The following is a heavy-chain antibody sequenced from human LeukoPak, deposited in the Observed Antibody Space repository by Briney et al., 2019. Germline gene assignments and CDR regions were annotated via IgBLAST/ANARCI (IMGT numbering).Heavy chain of an antibody. CDR3: ARPPYGDYDNFDY. CDR1: GFTFSSYA. Sequence: GGSLRLSCAASGFTFSSYAMHWVRQAPGKGLEWVVVISYDGSNKYYADSVKGRFTISRDNSKNTLYLQMNSLRAEDTAVYYCARPPYGDYDNFDYWGQGTLVTVSS. V-gene: IGHV3-30*04. D-gene: IGHD4-17*01. CDR2: ISYDGSNK. J-gene: IGHJ4*02.